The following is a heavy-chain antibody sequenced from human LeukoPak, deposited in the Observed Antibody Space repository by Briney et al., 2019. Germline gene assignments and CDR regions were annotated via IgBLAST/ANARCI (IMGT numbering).Heavy chain of an antibody. Sequence: SETLSLTCTVSGGSISSYYWSWIRQPPGKGLEWIGYIYYSGSTNYNPSLKSRVTISVDTSKNQFSLKLSSVTAADTAVYYCARDLVGYSYASEGGDYYYYYYMDVWGKGTTVTVSS. D-gene: IGHD5-18*01. CDR2: IYYSGST. V-gene: IGHV4-59*01. CDR3: ARDLVGYSYASEGGDYYYYYYMDV. CDR1: GGSISSYY. J-gene: IGHJ6*03.